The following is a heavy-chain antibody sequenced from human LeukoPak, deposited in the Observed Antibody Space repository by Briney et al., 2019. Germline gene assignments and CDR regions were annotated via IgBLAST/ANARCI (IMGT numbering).Heavy chain of an antibody. V-gene: IGHV4-61*02. D-gene: IGHD3-10*01. CDR1: GGSISSGSYY. J-gene: IGHJ6*03. Sequence: SETLSLTCTVSGGSISSGSYYWSWIRQPAGKGLEWIGRIYTSGSTNYNPSLKSRVTISVDTSKNQFSLKLSSVTAADTAVYYCARVWFGEPSDMDVWGKGTTVTVSS. CDR2: IYTSGST. CDR3: ARVWFGEPSDMDV.